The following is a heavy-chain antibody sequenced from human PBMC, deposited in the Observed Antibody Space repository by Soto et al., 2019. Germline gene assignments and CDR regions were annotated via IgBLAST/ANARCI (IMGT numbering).Heavy chain of an antibody. Sequence: RGESLKISCKGSGYSFTSYWIGWVRQMPGKGLEWMGIIYPGDSDTRYSPSFQGQVTISADKSISTAYLQWSSLKASDTAMYYCARHLTDYYDSSGYYDYWGQGTLVTVSS. CDR1: GYSFTSYW. CDR2: IYPGDSDT. J-gene: IGHJ4*02. D-gene: IGHD3-22*01. V-gene: IGHV5-51*01. CDR3: ARHLTDYYDSSGYYDY.